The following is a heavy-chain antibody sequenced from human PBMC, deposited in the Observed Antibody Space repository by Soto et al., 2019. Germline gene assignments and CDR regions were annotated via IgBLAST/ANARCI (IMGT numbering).Heavy chain of an antibody. CDR2: IRSKAYGGTT. CDR3: TRDQRGYSYGYSVRWTYYYDSSGYYYRNY. Sequence: PGGSLRLSCTASGFTFGDYAMSWFRQAPGKGLEWVGFIRSKAYGGTTEYAASVKGRFTISRDDSKSIAYLQMNSLKTEDTAVYYCTRDQRGYSYGYSVRWTYYYDSSGYYYRNYWGQGTLVTVSS. D-gene: IGHD3-22*01. CDR1: GFTFGDYA. J-gene: IGHJ4*02. V-gene: IGHV3-49*03.